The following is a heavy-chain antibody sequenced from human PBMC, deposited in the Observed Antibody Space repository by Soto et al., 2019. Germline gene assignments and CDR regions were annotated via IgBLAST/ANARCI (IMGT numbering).Heavy chain of an antibody. J-gene: IGHJ5*02. CDR1: GGSISSSSYY. Sequence: QLQLQESGPGLVKPSETLSLTCTVSGGSISSSSYYWGWIRQPPGKGLEWIGSIYYSGSTYYNPSLKSRVTISVDTSKNQFSLKLSSVTAADTAVYYCARRYPSWVVGDFFVWFDPWGQGTLVTVSS. CDR2: IYYSGST. CDR3: ARRYPSWVVGDFFVWFDP. V-gene: IGHV4-39*01. D-gene: IGHD3-3*01.